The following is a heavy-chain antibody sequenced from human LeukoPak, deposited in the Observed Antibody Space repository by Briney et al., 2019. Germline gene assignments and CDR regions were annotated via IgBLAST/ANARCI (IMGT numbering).Heavy chain of an antibody. J-gene: IGHJ5*02. CDR3: ARDRAVSMVRGVTFWFDP. D-gene: IGHD3-10*01. Sequence: TLSLTCTVSGGSISRGGYYWSWTSHHPGKGREWLAYIYYSGSTYYNPSLKSRATISVDTSKNQFSLKVSSVTAADTVVYYCARDRAVSMVRGVTFWFDPWGQGTLVTVSP. CDR1: GGSISRGGYY. V-gene: IGHV4-31*03. CDR2: IYYSGST.